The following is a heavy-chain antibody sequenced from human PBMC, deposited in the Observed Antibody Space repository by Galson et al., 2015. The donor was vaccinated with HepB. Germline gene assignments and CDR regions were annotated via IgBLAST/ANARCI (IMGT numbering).Heavy chain of an antibody. Sequence: PALVKPTQTLTLTCTFSGFSLRTTGVGVGWVRQSPGKALEWLAFIYWSDDKHYSPSLRSRLTITEDTSKNQVVLTMTNLDPMDTATYYCARSLGLVGPNFDNWGQGTLVTVSS. D-gene: IGHD2-8*02. CDR2: IYWSDDK. V-gene: IGHV2-5*01. CDR1: GFSLRTTGVG. J-gene: IGHJ4*02. CDR3: ARSLGLVGPNFDN.